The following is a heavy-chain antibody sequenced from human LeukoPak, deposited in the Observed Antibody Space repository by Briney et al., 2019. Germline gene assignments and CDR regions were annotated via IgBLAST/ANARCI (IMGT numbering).Heavy chain of an antibody. CDR3: AREMSPHAFDI. J-gene: IGHJ3*02. Sequence: GGSLRLSCAASGFTFSSYSMNWVRQAPGKGLEWVSSIGSSSSYIYYADSVKGRFTISRDNAKNSLYLQMNSLRAEDTAVYYCAREMSPHAFDIWGQGTMVTVSS. CDR1: GFTFSSYS. CDR2: IGSSSSYI. V-gene: IGHV3-21*01.